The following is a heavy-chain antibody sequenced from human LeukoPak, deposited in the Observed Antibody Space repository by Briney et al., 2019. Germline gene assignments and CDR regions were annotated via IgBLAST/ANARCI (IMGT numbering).Heavy chain of an antibody. CDR2: FDPEDGET. CDR3: ATLAAGRNFDY. D-gene: IGHD6-19*01. CDR1: GYTLSALS. J-gene: IGHJ4*02. V-gene: IGHV1-24*01. Sequence: ASVKVSCKVSGYTLSALSMHWVRQAPGKGLEWMGGFDPEDGETIYAQKFQGRVTMTEDTSTDTAYMELSSLRYEDTAVYYSATLAAGRNFDYWGQGTLVTVSS.